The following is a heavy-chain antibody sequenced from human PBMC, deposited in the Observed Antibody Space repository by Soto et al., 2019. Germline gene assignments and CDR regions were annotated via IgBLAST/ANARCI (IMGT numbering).Heavy chain of an antibody. D-gene: IGHD1-26*01. J-gene: IGHJ4*02. CDR2: IYYSGGT. CDR1: GGSVSSGSYY. Sequence: SETLSLTCTVSGGSVSSGSYYWSWIRQSPGKGLEWIGYIYYSGGTNYNPSLKSRVTISVDRSKNQFSLKLSSVTAADTAVYYCARRYGGNFDYWGQGTLVTVSS. V-gene: IGHV4-61*01. CDR3: ARRYGGNFDY.